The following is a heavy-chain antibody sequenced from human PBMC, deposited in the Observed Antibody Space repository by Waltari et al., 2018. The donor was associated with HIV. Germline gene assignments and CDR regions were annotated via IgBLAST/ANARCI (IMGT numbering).Heavy chain of an antibody. CDR3: ARPHFLLAAAGYYYYYGMDV. J-gene: IGHJ6*02. Sequence: QVQLVQSGAEVKKPGSSVKVDCKASGGTFSSYAISWVRQAPGQGLGWMAVTYPIFGTANDAPKFQGRVTITADESTSTSYMELSSLRSEDTAVYYCARPHFLLAAAGYYYYYGMDVWGQGTTVTVSS. CDR1: GGTFSSYA. CDR2: TYPIFGTA. D-gene: IGHD6-13*01. V-gene: IGHV1-69*12.